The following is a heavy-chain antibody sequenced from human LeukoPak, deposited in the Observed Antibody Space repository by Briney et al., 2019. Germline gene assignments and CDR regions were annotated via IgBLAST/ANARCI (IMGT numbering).Heavy chain of an antibody. V-gene: IGHV4-34*08. CDR2: INHRGST. D-gene: IGHD3-10*01. CDR1: GFTFQNYE. Sequence: SGGSLRLYCVASGFTFQNYEMNWIRQSPGKGLEWIGEINHRGSTNYNPSLERRVTISLDTSKNQFSLKLSSVTAADTAVYYCAKSLYGSGSYYNWFDPWGQGTLVTVSS. J-gene: IGHJ5*02. CDR3: AKSLYGSGSYYNWFDP.